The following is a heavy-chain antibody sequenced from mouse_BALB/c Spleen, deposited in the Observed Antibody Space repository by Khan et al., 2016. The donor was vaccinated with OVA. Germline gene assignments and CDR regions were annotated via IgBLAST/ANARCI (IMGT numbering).Heavy chain of an antibody. Sequence: EVELVESGGVLLEPGGSLKLSCAASGFTFSSFVMSWVRQTPEKRLEWVATIRSAATYTYYPDSVKGRFTISRDNAKNTLYLQMNSLRSDYTAIYYCANGNYGWFAYWGQGTRVTVST. CDR2: IRSAATYT. CDR3: ANGNYGWFAY. V-gene: IGHV5-9-1*01. J-gene: IGHJ3*01. CDR1: GFTFSSFV. D-gene: IGHD2-1*01.